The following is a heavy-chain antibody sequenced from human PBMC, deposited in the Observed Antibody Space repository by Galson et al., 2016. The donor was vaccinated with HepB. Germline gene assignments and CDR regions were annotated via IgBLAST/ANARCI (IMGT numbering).Heavy chain of an antibody. CDR3: ERVLFGSGSNWCLDV. V-gene: IGHV3-48*03. J-gene: IGHJ6*02. CDR2: ISSSGTTI. Sequence: SLRLSCAASGFTFSRYEMNWVRQAPGKGLERVSYISSSGTTIYYADSVKGRFTISRDNAKNSLYLQMNSLRDEDTAGYFCERVLFGSGSNWCLDVWGQGTTVTVSS. D-gene: IGHD3-10*01. CDR1: GFTFSRYE.